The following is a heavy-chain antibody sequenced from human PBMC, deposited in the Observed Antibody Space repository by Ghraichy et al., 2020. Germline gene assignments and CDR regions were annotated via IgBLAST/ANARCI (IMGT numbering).Heavy chain of an antibody. D-gene: IGHD1-26*01. CDR2: ITSSSYI. V-gene: IGHV3-21*01. Sequence: LSLTCAASGFTFSSYTMNWVRQAPGKGLEWVSSITSSSYIFYADSVKGRFTISRDNAKNSLYLQMNSLRDEDTAMYYCARVEGERRDFWGQGTLVTVSS. CDR3: ARVEGERRDF. CDR1: GFTFSSYT. J-gene: IGHJ4*02.